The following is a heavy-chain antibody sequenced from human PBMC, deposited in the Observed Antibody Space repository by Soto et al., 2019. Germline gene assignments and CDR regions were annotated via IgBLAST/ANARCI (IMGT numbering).Heavy chain of an antibody. V-gene: IGHV5-10-1*03. CDR1: GYSFTSYW. CDR2: IDPSESYT. J-gene: IGHJ6*02. D-gene: IGHD2-2*01. CDR3: ARHPIVVVPAATGYYYYGMDV. Sequence: EVQLVQSGAEVKKPGESLRISCKGSGYSFTSYWISWVRQMPGKGLEWMGRIDPSESYTNYSPSFQGHVNISADKSISTDYLQWSSLKASDTAMYYCARHPIVVVPAATGYYYYGMDVWGQGTTVTVSS.